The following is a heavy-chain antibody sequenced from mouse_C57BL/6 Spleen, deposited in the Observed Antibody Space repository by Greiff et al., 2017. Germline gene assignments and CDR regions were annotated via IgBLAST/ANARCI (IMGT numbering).Heavy chain of an antibody. Sequence: EVQLQESGPGLVKPSPSLSLPCSVPGYSITSGYYWNWIRQFPVNKLEWMGYISYDGSNNYNPSLKNRISITRDTSKNQFFLKLNSVTTEDTATYYCARDEGVVADWYFDVWGTGTTVTVSS. V-gene: IGHV3-6*01. CDR3: ARDEGVVADWYFDV. D-gene: IGHD1-1*01. CDR1: GYSITSGYY. J-gene: IGHJ1*03. CDR2: ISYDGSN.